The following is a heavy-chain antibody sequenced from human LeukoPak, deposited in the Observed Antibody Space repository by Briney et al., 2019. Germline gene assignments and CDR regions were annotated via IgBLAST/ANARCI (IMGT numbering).Heavy chain of an antibody. CDR3: ARRSNWDHHFDS. CDR2: VNSDGSST. D-gene: IGHD4-11*01. CDR1: GFTFSSYW. V-gene: IGHV3-74*01. J-gene: IGHJ4*02. Sequence: PGGSLRLSCAASGFTFSSYWMHWVRQAPGKGLVWVSRVNSDGSSTTYADSVKGRFTISRDNAKNTLYLQMNSLRAEDTAVYYCARRSNWDHHFDSWGQGTLVTVSS.